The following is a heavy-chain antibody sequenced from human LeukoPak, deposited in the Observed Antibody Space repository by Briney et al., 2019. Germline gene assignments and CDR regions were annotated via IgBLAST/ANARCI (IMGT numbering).Heavy chain of an antibody. CDR1: GLTFSNYA. J-gene: IGHJ3*01. D-gene: IGHD3-16*01. V-gene: IGHV3-23*01. CDR2: ISDSGGST. Sequence: PGGSLRLSCAASGLTFSNYAMSWVRQAPGKGLEWVSGISDSGGSTYYADSVKGRFTISRDNSKSTLYLQMNSLRVEDTAEYFCRRDPNGDYVGAFEFWGQGTKVAVSS. CDR3: RRDPNGDYVGAFEF.